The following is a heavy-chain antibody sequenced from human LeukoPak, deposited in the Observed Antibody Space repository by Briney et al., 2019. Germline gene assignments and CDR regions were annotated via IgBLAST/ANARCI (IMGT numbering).Heavy chain of an antibody. CDR2: GDGDGSHS. V-gene: IGHV3-74*03. CDR1: EFTFTTYG. CDR3: AYSDHFDN. D-gene: IGHD4-17*01. Sequence: WRSLTLSCAASEFTFTTYGMHWVRQAPGKGLVWVSRGDGDGSHSTYADSVKGRFTTSRDNAKNTLYLQMNSLTGEDTAVYYCAYSDHFDNWGQGTLVTVSS. J-gene: IGHJ4*02.